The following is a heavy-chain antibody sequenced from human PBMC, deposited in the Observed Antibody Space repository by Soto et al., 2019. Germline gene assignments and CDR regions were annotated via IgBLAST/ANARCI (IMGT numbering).Heavy chain of an antibody. CDR1: GGSISSSNW. Sequence: QVQLQESGPGLVKPSGTLSLTCAVSGGSISSSNWWRWVRQPPGKGLGWIGEIYHSGSTNYNPSLKSRVTISVDKSKNQFSLKLNSVTAADTAVYYCARVSGSYYYGMDVWGQGTTVTVSS. J-gene: IGHJ6*02. CDR2: IYHSGST. V-gene: IGHV4-4*02. CDR3: ARVSGSYYYGMDV.